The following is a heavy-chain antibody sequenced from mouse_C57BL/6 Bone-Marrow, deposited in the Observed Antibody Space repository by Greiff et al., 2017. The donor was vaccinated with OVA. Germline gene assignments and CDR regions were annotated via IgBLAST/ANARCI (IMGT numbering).Heavy chain of an antibody. CDR3: ARHGTTVVAMLYWYFDV. V-gene: IGHV5-12*01. J-gene: IGHJ1*03. Sequence: EVQVVESGGGLVQPGGSLKLSCAASGFTFSDYYMYWVRQTPEKRLEWVAYISNGGGSTYYPDTVKGRFTISRDNAKNTLYLQMSRLKSEDTAMYYCARHGTTVVAMLYWYFDVWGTGTTVTVSS. CDR1: GFTFSDYY. D-gene: IGHD1-1*01. CDR2: ISNGGGST.